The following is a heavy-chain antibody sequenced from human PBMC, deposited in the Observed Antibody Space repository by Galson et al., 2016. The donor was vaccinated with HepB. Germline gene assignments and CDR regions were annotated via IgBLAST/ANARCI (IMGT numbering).Heavy chain of an antibody. CDR2: FSPETGSP. J-gene: IGHJ2*01. CDR3: ARHEDGYDGIYYWYFDL. V-gene: IGHV1-3*01. CDR1: GYTFSSFR. D-gene: IGHD4-23*01. Sequence: SVKVSCKASGYTFSSFRLHWVRQAPGQRFEWMGWFSPETGSPRYSEKFLGRVTLTADTSADVGHLALASLTSEDTATYYCARHEDGYDGIYYWYFDLWGRGTLVTVSS.